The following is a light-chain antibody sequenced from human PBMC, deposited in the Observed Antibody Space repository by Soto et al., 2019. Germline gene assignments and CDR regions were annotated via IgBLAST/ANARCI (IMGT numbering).Light chain of an antibody. Sequence: EIVLTQSPATLSLSPGERATLSCRASQSVSSYLACYQQKPGQAPRLLIYDASNRATGIPARFSGSGSGTDFTLTISSLEPEDFAVYYCQQRSNWPPTFGQGNKLEIK. CDR3: QQRSNWPPT. V-gene: IGKV3-11*01. J-gene: IGKJ2*01. CDR1: QSVSSY. CDR2: DAS.